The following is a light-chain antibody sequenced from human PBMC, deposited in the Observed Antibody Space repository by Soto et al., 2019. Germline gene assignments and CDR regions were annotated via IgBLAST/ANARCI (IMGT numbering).Light chain of an antibody. CDR3: SSYTSSSTLNYV. J-gene: IGLJ1*01. Sequence: QSVLTQPASVSGSPGQSITISCTGTSSDVGGYNYVSWYQQHPGKAPKLMIYEVSNRPSGVSNRFSGSMSGNTASLTISGLQAEDEADYYCSSYTSSSTLNYVFGTGTKLTVL. V-gene: IGLV2-14*01. CDR1: SSDVGGYNY. CDR2: EVS.